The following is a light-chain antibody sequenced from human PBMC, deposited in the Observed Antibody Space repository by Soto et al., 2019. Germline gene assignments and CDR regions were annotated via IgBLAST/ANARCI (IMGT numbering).Light chain of an antibody. J-gene: IGLJ3*02. CDR1: RSDVGGYNF. V-gene: IGLV2-11*01. CDR2: DVS. CDR3: CSYAGSYTLWV. Sequence: QSALTQPRSVSGSPGQSVAISCTGTRSDVGGYNFVSWYQQHSGKAPKLIIYDVSKRPSGVPDRFSGSKSGNTASLTLSGLQAEDEADYYCCSYAGSYTLWVFGGGTKLTVL.